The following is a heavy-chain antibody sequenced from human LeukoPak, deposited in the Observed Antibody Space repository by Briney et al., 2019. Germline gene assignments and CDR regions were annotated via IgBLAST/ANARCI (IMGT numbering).Heavy chain of an antibody. CDR3: ARSGLRSAFDI. Sequence: PGRSLRLSCAASGFTFSSYAMHWVRQAPGKGLEWVAVISYDGSNKYYADSVKGRFTISRDNSKNTLYLQMNSLRAEDTAVYYRARSGLRSAFDIWGQGTMVTVSS. CDR1: GFTFSSYA. D-gene: IGHD3-10*01. CDR2: ISYDGSNK. J-gene: IGHJ3*02. V-gene: IGHV3-30-3*01.